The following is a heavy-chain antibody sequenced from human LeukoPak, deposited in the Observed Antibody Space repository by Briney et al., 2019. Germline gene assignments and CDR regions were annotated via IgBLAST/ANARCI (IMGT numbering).Heavy chain of an antibody. V-gene: IGHV1-46*01. J-gene: IGHJ4*02. D-gene: IGHD3-9*01. Sequence: GASVKVSCKASGGTFSSYAISRVRQAPGQGLEWMGIISPSGGSTTYAQKFQGRVTMTRDTSTSTVYMELSSLRSEDTAVYYCAREKLSDILTGFDYWGQGTLVTVSS. CDR1: GGTFSSYA. CDR2: ISPSGGST. CDR3: AREKLSDILTGFDY.